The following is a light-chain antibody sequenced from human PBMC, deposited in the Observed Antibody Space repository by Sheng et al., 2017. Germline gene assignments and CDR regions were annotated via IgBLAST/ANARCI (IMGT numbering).Light chain of an antibody. Sequence: IQMTQSPSSLSASTGDRVTITCRASQGISSYLAWYQQKPGKAPKLLIYAASTLQSGVPSRFSGSGSGTDFTLTISYLQSEDFATYYCQQYYSFPPYTFGPGDQAGD. CDR1: QGISSY. V-gene: IGKV1-8*01. J-gene: IGKJ2*01. CDR3: QQYYSFPPYT. CDR2: AAS.